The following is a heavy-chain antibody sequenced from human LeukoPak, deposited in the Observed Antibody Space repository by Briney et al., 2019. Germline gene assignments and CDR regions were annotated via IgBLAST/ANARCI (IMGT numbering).Heavy chain of an antibody. CDR2: ISSSSSYI. J-gene: IGHJ4*02. Sequence: TGGSLRLSCAASGFTFSSYSMNWVRQAPGKGLEWVSSISSSSSYIYYADSVKGRFTISRDNAKNSLYLQMNSLRAEDTAVYYCARDSTYCSSTSCYDYWGQGTLVTVSS. D-gene: IGHD2-2*01. V-gene: IGHV3-21*01. CDR1: GFTFSSYS. CDR3: ARDSTYCSSTSCYDY.